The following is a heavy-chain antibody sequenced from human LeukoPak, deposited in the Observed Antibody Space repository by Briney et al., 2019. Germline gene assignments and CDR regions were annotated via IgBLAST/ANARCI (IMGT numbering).Heavy chain of an antibody. CDR2: ISSSSSYI. J-gene: IGHJ4*02. V-gene: IGHV3-21*01. CDR1: GFTFSTYS. Sequence: PGGSLRLSCAASGFTFSTYSMNWVRQAPGKGLEWVSSISSSSSYIYYADSLKGRFTISRDNAKNSLYLQMNSLGAEDTAVYYCARRYCSSTNCYAHDYWGQGTLVTVSS. CDR3: ARRYCSSTNCYAHDY. D-gene: IGHD2-2*01.